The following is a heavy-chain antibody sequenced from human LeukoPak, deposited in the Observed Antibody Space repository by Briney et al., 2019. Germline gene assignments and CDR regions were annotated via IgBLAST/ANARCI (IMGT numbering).Heavy chain of an antibody. CDR1: GGSFSGYY. V-gene: IGHV4-34*01. J-gene: IGHJ4*02. Sequence: SETLSLTCAVCGGSFSGYYWSWIRQPPGKGLEWIGEINHSGSTNYNPSLKSRVTISVDTSKNQFSLKLSSVTAADTAVYYCARRVYYYGSRPIDYWGQGTLVTVSS. CDR2: INHSGST. D-gene: IGHD3-10*01. CDR3: ARRVYYYGSRPIDY.